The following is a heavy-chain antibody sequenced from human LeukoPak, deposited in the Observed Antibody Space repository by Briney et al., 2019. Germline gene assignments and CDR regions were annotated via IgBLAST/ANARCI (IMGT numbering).Heavy chain of an antibody. Sequence: PGGSLRLSCAASGFTFSDYNMRWIRQAPGKGLEWVANIKQDGSEKYYVDSVKGRFTISRDNAKNSLYLQMNSLRAEDTAVYYCARGRSELCSGGSCYFSAYYYYYMDVWGKGTTVTISS. J-gene: IGHJ6*03. V-gene: IGHV3-7*01. CDR2: IKQDGSEK. CDR3: ARGRSELCSGGSCYFSAYYYYYMDV. CDR1: GFTFSDYN. D-gene: IGHD2-15*01.